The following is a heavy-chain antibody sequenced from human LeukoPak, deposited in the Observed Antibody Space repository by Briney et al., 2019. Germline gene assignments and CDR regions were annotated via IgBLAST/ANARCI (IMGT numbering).Heavy chain of an antibody. CDR1: GGTFSSYA. J-gene: IGHJ4*02. D-gene: IGHD1-26*01. CDR3: AREGATPDTDFDY. Sequence: PGASVKVSCKASGGTFSSYAISWVRQAPGQGLEWMGWINPNSGGTNYAQKFQGRVTMTRDTSISTAYMELSRLRSDDTAVYYCAREGATPDTDFDYWGQGTLVTVSS. CDR2: INPNSGGT. V-gene: IGHV1-2*02.